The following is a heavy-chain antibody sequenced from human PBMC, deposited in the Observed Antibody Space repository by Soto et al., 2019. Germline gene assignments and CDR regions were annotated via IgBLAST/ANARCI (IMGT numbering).Heavy chain of an antibody. D-gene: IGHD6-6*01. Sequence: QVQLVQSGGGVVQPGRSLRLSCAASGFTFSSYAMHWVRQAPGKGLEWVAVISSDGSNTYYADSVKGRFTISRDSSRNTLYLQLNSLRAEDTAVYFCAREEEDISSSLAFDIWGQGTMVTVS. CDR2: ISSDGSNT. CDR3: AREEEDISSSLAFDI. CDR1: GFTFSSYA. J-gene: IGHJ3*02. V-gene: IGHV3-30-3*01.